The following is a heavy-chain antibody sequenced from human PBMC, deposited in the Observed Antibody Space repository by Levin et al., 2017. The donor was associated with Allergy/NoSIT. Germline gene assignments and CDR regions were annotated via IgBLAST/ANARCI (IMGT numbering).Heavy chain of an antibody. CDR1: GGSFSGYY. CDR2: INHSGST. CDR3: ANLLGYCSGGSCPDDY. D-gene: IGHD2-15*01. V-gene: IGHV4-34*01. Sequence: PSETLSLTCAVYGGSFSGYYWSWIRQPPGKGLEWIGEINHSGSTNYNPSLKSRVTISVDTSKNQFSLKLSSVTAADTAVYYCANLLGYCSGGSCPDDYWGQGTLVTVSS. J-gene: IGHJ4*02.